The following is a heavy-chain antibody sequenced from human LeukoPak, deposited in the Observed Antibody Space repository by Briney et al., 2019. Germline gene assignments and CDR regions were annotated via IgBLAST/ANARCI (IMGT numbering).Heavy chain of an antibody. CDR3: ASGIGPHGGEAREWAY. Sequence: SETLSLTCTVSGYSINNPHYWAWIRRPPGKGLEWIGSVWQSGSTYYIPSLKSRVIISLDTSKNQFSLKMKSVTAADPALYYCASGIGPHGGEAREWAYWGQGTLVTVSS. V-gene: IGHV4-38-2*02. J-gene: IGHJ4*02. CDR2: VWQSGST. D-gene: IGHD3-3*01. CDR1: GYSINNPHY.